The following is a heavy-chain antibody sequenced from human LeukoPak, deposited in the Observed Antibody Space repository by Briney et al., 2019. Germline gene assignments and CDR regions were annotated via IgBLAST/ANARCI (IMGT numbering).Heavy chain of an antibody. V-gene: IGHV4-59*01. CDR2: IYYSGST. Sequence: PSETLSLTCTVSGGSISSYYWSWIRQPPGKGLEGIGYIYYSGSTDYNPSLTSRVTISVDTSKNQFSLKLSSVTAADTAVYYCARITGYSYHGFDYWGQGTLVTVSS. CDR1: GGSISSYY. D-gene: IGHD5-18*01. J-gene: IGHJ4*02. CDR3: ARITGYSYHGFDY.